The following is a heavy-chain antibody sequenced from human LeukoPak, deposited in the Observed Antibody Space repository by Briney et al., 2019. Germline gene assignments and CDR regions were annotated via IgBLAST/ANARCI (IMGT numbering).Heavy chain of an antibody. Sequence: RGESLKISCKASGYSFTTYWIGWVRQMPGKGLEWMGIIYPGDSDTRYSPSFQGQVTISADKSIGTAYLQWSSLKASDTAMYYCARHSAHRIAVAGGPDYWGQGTLVTVSS. CDR3: ARHSAHRIAVAGGPDY. V-gene: IGHV5-51*01. J-gene: IGHJ4*02. CDR1: GYSFTTYW. CDR2: IYPGDSDT. D-gene: IGHD6-19*01.